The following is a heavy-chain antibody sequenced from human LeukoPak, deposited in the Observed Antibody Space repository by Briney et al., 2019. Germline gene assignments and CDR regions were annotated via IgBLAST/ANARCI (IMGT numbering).Heavy chain of an antibody. CDR1: GFTFNKYD. Sequence: PGGSLRLSCAASGFTFNKYDMNWVRQAPGKGLEWISFISRGSDILHYADSVEGRITISRDTAQTLHFLQMHRLGDEDTAQYYCVKVGRTNHDIFFENWGQGALVTVPS. CDR3: VKVGRTNHDIFFEN. D-gene: IGHD3-9*01. V-gene: IGHV3-48*02. CDR2: ISRGSDIL. J-gene: IGHJ4*02.